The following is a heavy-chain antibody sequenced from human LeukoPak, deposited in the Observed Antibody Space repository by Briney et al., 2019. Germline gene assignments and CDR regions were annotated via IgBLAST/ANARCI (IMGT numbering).Heavy chain of an antibody. D-gene: IGHD3-16*01. J-gene: IGHJ4*02. CDR1: GYSFTSYW. V-gene: IGHV5-51*01. CDR2: IYPGDSDT. CDR3: ARHTADEDEWGFDY. Sequence: GESLKISCEGFGYSFTSYWIGWVRQMPGKGLEWMGIIYPGDSDTRYRPSFQGQVTISADKSISTAYLQWSSLEASDTAMYYCARHTADEDEWGFDYWGQGTLVTVSS.